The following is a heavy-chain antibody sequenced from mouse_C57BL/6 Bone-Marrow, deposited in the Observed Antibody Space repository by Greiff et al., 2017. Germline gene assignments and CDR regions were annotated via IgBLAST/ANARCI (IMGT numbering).Heavy chain of an antibody. CDR1: GYTFTSYW. D-gene: IGHD2-2*01. CDR2: IDPSDSET. J-gene: IGHJ3*01. Sequence: QVQLQQPGAELVRPGSSVKLSCKASGYTFTSYWMHWVKQRPIQGLEWIGNIDPSDSETHYNQKFKDKATLTVDKSSSTAYMQLSSLTSEDSAVYYCARGPMVTPWFAYWGQGTLVTVSA. CDR3: ARGPMVTPWFAY. V-gene: IGHV1-52*01.